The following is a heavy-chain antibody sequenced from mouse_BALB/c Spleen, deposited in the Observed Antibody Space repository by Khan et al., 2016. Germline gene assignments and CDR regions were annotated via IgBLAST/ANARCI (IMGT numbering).Heavy chain of an antibody. V-gene: IGHV14-3*02. CDR1: GFNIKDTY. Sequence: VQLQQSGAELVKPGASVKLSCTASGFNIKDTYMHWVKQRPEQGLEWIGRIDPANGNTKYDPKFQGKATIPADTTSNTAYLQRSSLTSEDTAVYYCARGDPYYAMDYWGQGTSVTVSS. D-gene: IGHD3-3*01. J-gene: IGHJ4*01. CDR2: IDPANGNT. CDR3: ARGDPYYAMDY.